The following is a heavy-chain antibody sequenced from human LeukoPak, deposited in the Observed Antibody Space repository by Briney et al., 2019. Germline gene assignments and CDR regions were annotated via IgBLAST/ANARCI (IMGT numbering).Heavy chain of an antibody. CDR3: ARDGRSTWYEDS. Sequence: GGSLRLSCAASGFSLSGYSMNWVRQAPGKGLESVSSISSTSSYIYYADSVKGRFTISRDNAKTSLFLQMNNVRAEDAAVYFCARDGRSTWYEDSWGQGTLVTVSS. CDR1: GFSLSGYS. D-gene: IGHD6-13*01. J-gene: IGHJ4*02. V-gene: IGHV3-21*01. CDR2: ISSTSSYI.